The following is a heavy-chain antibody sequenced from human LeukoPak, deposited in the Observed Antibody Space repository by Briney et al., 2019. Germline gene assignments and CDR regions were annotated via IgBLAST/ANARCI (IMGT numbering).Heavy chain of an antibody. Sequence: ASVKVSCKASGGTFSSYAISWVRQAPGQGLEWMGGIIPIFGTANYAQKFQGRVTITADESTSTAYMELSSLRSEDTAVYYCARASPQGSCFDYWGQGTLVTVSS. V-gene: IGHV1-69*13. D-gene: IGHD3-10*01. CDR3: ARASPQGSCFDY. CDR2: IIPIFGTA. CDR1: GGTFSSYA. J-gene: IGHJ4*02.